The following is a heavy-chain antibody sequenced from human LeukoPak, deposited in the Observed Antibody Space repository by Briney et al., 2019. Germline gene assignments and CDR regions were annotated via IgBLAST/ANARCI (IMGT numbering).Heavy chain of an antibody. D-gene: IGHD6-13*01. CDR2: ITGSGGGT. CDR1: GFTFSDYC. CDR3: AKGRAAGAVDWFDP. J-gene: IGHJ5*02. Sequence: GGSLRLSCAASGFTFSDYCIMWVRQAPGKGLQWVSSITGSGGGTFYADSVKGRLIISRDNSKNTLYLQLNSLRVEDTAVYYCAKGRAAGAVDWFDPWGQGTLVTVSS. V-gene: IGHV3-23*01.